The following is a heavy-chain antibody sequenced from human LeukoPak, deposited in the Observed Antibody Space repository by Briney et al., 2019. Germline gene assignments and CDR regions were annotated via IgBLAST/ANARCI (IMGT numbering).Heavy chain of an antibody. CDR3: ARVRVGATIYYYYYGMDV. V-gene: IGHV1-69*13. CDR1: GGTFSIYA. Sequence: ASVKVSCKASGGTFSIYAISWVRQAPGQGLEWMGGIIPIFGTANYAQKFQGRVTITADESTSTAYMELSSLRSEDTAVYYCARVRVGATIYYYYYGMDVWGQGTTVTVSS. D-gene: IGHD1-26*01. CDR2: IIPIFGTA. J-gene: IGHJ6*02.